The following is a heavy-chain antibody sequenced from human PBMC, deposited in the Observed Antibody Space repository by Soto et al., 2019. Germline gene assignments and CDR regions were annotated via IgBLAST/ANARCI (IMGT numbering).Heavy chain of an antibody. Sequence: EVQLVESGGGLVKPGGSLRLSCAVSGFTFTNAWMNWVRQASGKGLEWVGRIKSKTDGGTIDYGAPVKGRFIISRDDSKNTLYLQMNGLNTEDTAVYYCTPHIHYGSGWYGCFEYWGRGTLVTVSS. CDR3: TPHIHYGSGWYGCFEY. J-gene: IGHJ4*02. CDR2: IKSKTDGGTI. CDR1: GFTFTNAW. V-gene: IGHV3-15*07. D-gene: IGHD6-19*01.